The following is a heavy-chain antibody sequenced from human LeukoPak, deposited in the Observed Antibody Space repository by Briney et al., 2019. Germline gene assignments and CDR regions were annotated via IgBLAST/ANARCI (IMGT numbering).Heavy chain of an antibody. D-gene: IGHD6-13*01. CDR2: IYTRDVSA. V-gene: IGHV1-46*01. CDR1: GYTFTSYY. J-gene: IGHJ1*01. Sequence: ASVKVSCKASGYTFTSYYMHWVRQAPGQRPEWMGIIYTRDVSARYAQKFQDRVTITRDTSTGTVYMELSSLLSEYTALYYSARAIAAAGAQYFQNWGQGTLVSASS. CDR3: ARAIAAAGAQYFQN.